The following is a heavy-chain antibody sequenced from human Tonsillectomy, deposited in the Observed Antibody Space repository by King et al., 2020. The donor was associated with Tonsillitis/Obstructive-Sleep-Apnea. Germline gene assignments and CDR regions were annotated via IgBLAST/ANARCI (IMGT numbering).Heavy chain of an antibody. CDR2: IYYSGST. CDR3: ARGYYYDSSGH. V-gene: IGHV4-59*01. D-gene: IGHD3-22*01. CDR1: GGSISSYY. Sequence: VQLQESGPGLVKPSETLSLTCTVSGGSISSYYWSWIRQPPGKGLEWIGYIYYSGSTNYNPSLKSRVTISVDTSKNQFSLKPSSVTAADTAVYYCARGYYYDSSGHWGQGTLVTVSS. J-gene: IGHJ4*02.